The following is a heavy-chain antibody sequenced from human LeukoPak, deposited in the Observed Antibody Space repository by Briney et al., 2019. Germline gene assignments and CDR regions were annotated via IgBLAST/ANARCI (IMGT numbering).Heavy chain of an antibody. CDR1: GYTFTGYY. CDR2: INPKSGGT. J-gene: IGHJ4*02. V-gene: IGHV1-2*02. Sequence: ASVKVSCKASGYTFTGYYMHWVRQAPGQGLEWMGWINPKSGGTNYAQKFQGRVTMTRDTSISTAYMELRSLRSDDTAVYYCARGSPPRRNYDSRGYYSYYFDYWGQGTLVTVSS. CDR3: ARGSPPRRNYDSRGYYSYYFDY. D-gene: IGHD3-22*01.